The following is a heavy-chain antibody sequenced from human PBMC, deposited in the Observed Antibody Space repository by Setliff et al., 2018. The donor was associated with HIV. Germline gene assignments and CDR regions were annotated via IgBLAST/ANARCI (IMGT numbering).Heavy chain of an antibody. Sequence: LSLTCSVSGGSISSGSYYWTWIRQPAGKGPEWIGHIYTNGYTNYNPPLKSRVTISVDTSKNQFSLRLTSVTAADTAVYYCARAPPGIQNDAFDVWGQGTMVTVSS. V-gene: IGHV4-61*09. CDR2: IYTNGYT. J-gene: IGHJ3*01. CDR1: GGSISSGSYY. CDR3: ARAPPGIQNDAFDV.